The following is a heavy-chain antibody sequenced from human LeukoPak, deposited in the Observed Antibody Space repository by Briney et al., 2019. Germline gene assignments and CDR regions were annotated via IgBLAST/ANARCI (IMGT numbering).Heavy chain of an antibody. Sequence: GGSLRLSCAASGFSFSDYYMTWIRQAPGKGLEWVSYISGSANTIYYADPVKGRFTISRDNAKNSLYLQMNSLRAEDTAVYYCARALAPDAFDIWGQGTLVTVSS. D-gene: IGHD6-13*01. CDR1: GFSFSDYY. CDR2: ISGSANTI. V-gene: IGHV3-11*01. J-gene: IGHJ3*02. CDR3: ARALAPDAFDI.